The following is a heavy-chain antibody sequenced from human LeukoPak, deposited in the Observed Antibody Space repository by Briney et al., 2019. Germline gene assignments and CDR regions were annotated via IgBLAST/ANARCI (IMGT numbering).Heavy chain of an antibody. D-gene: IGHD3-10*01. V-gene: IGHV3-30*18. CDR1: GFTFSSYG. J-gene: IGHJ4*02. CDR3: AKDRYGSGIGYFDY. Sequence: GGSLRLSCAASGFTFSSYGMHWVRQAPGKGLEWVAVISYDERNKDYADSVKGRFTISRDNSKNTLYLQMNSLRAEDTAVYYCAKDRYGSGIGYFDYWGQGTLVTVSS. CDR2: ISYDERNK.